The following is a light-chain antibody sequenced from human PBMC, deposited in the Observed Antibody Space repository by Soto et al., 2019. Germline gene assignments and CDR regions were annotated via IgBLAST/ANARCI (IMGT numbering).Light chain of an antibody. CDR2: LNSDGSH. J-gene: IGLJ2*01. V-gene: IGLV4-69*01. Sequence: QLVLTQSPSASAYLGASVKLTCTLSSGHSSYAFAWHQQQPEKGPRYLMKLNSDGSHSKGDGIPDRFSGSSSGAERYLTISSLQSEDEADYYCQTWGTGSVVFGGGTKLTVL. CDR3: QTWGTGSVV. CDR1: SGHSSYA.